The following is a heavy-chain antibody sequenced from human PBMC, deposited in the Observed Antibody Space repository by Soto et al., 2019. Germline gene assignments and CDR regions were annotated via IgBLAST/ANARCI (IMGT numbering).Heavy chain of an antibody. CDR1: GGFVSSGSYY. D-gene: IGHD1-1*01. J-gene: IGHJ3*02. CDR2: MSHSGGT. CDR3: ARAERGTATTVVDAFDI. Sequence: QVQLQQWGAGVLEPSETLSLTCAVYGGFVSSGSYYWSWIRQPPGKGLEWIGQMSHSGGTHFNPSLKSRVTISVDTSKNQFSLKMSSVTAADTALYYCARAERGTATTVVDAFDIWGPGTMVTVSS. V-gene: IGHV4-34*01.